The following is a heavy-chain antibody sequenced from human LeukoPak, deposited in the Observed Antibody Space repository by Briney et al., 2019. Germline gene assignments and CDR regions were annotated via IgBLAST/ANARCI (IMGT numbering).Heavy chain of an antibody. CDR2: ISYDGSNK. Sequence: GGSLRLSCAASGFTFSSYAMHWVRQAPGKGLEWVAVISYDGSNKYHADSVKGRFTISRDNSKNTLYLQMNSLRAEDTAVYYCARDGTYYYDSSGYYYDYWGQGTLVTVSS. D-gene: IGHD3-22*01. V-gene: IGHV3-30-3*01. CDR3: ARDGTYYYDSSGYYYDY. CDR1: GFTFSSYA. J-gene: IGHJ4*02.